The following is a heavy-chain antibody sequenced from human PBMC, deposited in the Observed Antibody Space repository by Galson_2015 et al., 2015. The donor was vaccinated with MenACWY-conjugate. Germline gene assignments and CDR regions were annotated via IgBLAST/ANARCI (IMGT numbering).Heavy chain of an antibody. CDR3: ARDSGGYYDSSGYVPDKVFDY. J-gene: IGHJ4*02. V-gene: IGHV3-48*04. Sequence: SLRLSCAASGFTFSSYSMNWVRQAPGKGLEWVSYISSSSSTIYYADSVKGRFTISRDNAKNSLYLQMNSLRAGDTAVYYCARDSGGYYDSSGYVPDKVFDYWGQGTLVTVSS. CDR1: GFTFSSYS. CDR2: ISSSSSTI. D-gene: IGHD3-22*01.